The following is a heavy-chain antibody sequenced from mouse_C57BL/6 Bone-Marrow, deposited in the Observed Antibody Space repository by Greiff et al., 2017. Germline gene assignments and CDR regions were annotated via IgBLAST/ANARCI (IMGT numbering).Heavy chain of an antibody. CDR3: TSSPSYFDY. CDR2: IDPENGDT. D-gene: IGHD1-1*01. V-gene: IGHV14-4*01. Sequence: EVQLQQSGAELVRPGASVKLSCTASGFNIKDDYMHWVKQRPEQGLEWIGWIDPENGDTVYASKFQGKATITADTSSNTAYLQLSSLTSEDTAVYYCTSSPSYFDYWGQGTTLTVSS. CDR1: GFNIKDDY. J-gene: IGHJ2*01.